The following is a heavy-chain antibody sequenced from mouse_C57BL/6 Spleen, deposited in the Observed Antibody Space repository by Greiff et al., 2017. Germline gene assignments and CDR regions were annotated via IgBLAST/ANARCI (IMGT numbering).Heavy chain of an antibody. CDR3: VYYYGSSKDAMDY. Sequence: VQLQQSGAELVKPGASVMLSCKASGYTFTSYWMPWVKQRPGQGLEWIGMIHPNSGSTNYNEKFKSKATLTVDKSSSTAYMQLSSLTSEASAVYYCVYYYGSSKDAMDYWGQGTSVTVSS. CDR2: IHPNSGST. D-gene: IGHD1-1*01. J-gene: IGHJ4*01. CDR1: GYTFTSYW. V-gene: IGHV1-64*01.